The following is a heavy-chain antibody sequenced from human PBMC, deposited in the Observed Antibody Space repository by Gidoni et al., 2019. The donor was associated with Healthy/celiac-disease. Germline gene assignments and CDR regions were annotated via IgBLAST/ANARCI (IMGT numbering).Heavy chain of an antibody. J-gene: IGHJ4*02. CDR1: GFSLCSYA. V-gene: IGHV3-23*01. D-gene: IGHD3-22*01. Sequence: EVPLLESGGGLVQPGGSPGLSCSASGFSLCSYAMSWVRQAPGKGLEWVSASSGSGGSTYYADSVKGRFTISRDNSKNTLYLQMNSLRAEDTAVYYCAKDLGMIVVSGVHYWGQGTLVTVSS. CDR3: AKDLGMIVVSGVHY. CDR2: SSGSGGST.